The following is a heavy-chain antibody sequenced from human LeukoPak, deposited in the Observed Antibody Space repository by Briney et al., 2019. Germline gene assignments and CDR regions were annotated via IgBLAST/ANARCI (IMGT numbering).Heavy chain of an antibody. V-gene: IGHV4-39*07. CDR2: INYSGTT. CDR3: ARGRTGYQLLPTKKDYSYYYMDV. D-gene: IGHD2-2*01. Sequence: PSETLSLTCTVSGVSISRSPYNWGWIRQPPGKGLDWIGNINYSGTTNYNPSLKSRVTISVDTSKNQFSLKLSSVTAADTAVYYCARGRTGYQLLPTKKDYSYYYMDVWDKGTTVTVSS. J-gene: IGHJ6*03. CDR1: GVSISRSPYN.